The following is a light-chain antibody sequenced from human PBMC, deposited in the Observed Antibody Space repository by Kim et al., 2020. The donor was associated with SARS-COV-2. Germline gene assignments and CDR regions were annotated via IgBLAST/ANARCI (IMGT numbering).Light chain of an antibody. CDR3: SSYTSSSTVV. CDR1: TSDVGGYNY. Sequence: GQSITISCTGTTSDVGGYNYVSWYQQHPGKAPKLMIYDVNNRPSGASNRFSGSKSGNTASLGISGLQAEDEADYYCSSYTSSSTVVFGAGTQLTVL. CDR2: DVN. V-gene: IGLV2-14*03. J-gene: IGLJ2*01.